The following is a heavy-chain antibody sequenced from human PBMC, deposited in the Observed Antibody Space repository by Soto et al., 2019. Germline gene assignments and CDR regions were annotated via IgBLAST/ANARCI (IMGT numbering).Heavy chain of an antibody. D-gene: IGHD3-3*01. Sequence: EVQLVESGGVVVQPGGSLRLSCAASGFTFEDYSMHWVRQAPGKGLEWVSLITWDGGSTYYADSVKGRFTISRDNTNNFLYLQMKSLRTEDTALYYCAKDLRFSNFWGQGTIVTVSS. CDR2: ITWDGGST. J-gene: IGHJ3*01. CDR3: AKDLRFSNF. CDR1: GFTFEDYS. V-gene: IGHV3-43*01.